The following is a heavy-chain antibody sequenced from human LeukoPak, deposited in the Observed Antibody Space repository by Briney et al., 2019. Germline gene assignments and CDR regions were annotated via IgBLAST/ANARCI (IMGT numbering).Heavy chain of an antibody. V-gene: IGHV1-2*02. D-gene: IGHD3-3*01. Sequence: ASVKVSCKASGYTFTGYYMHWVRQAPGQGLEWMGWINPNIGGTNYAQKFQGRVTMTRDTSISTAYMELSRLRSDDTAVYYCARGPKGYYDFWSGSSYYMDVWGKGTTVTVSS. CDR3: ARGPKGYYDFWSGSSYYMDV. CDR2: INPNIGGT. J-gene: IGHJ6*03. CDR1: GYTFTGYY.